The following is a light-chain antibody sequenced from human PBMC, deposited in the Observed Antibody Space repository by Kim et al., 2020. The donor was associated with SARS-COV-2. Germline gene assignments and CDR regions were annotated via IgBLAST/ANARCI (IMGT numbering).Light chain of an antibody. CDR3: QQYGSSPWT. V-gene: IGKV3-20*01. Sequence: EIVLTQSPGTLSLSPGERATLSCRASQSVSSIYLAWYQQKPGQAPRLVIYGASSRATGIPDRFSGSGSGTDFTLTISRLEPEDFAVYYCQQYGSSPWTFGQGTKVDIK. CDR1: QSVSSIY. J-gene: IGKJ1*01. CDR2: GAS.